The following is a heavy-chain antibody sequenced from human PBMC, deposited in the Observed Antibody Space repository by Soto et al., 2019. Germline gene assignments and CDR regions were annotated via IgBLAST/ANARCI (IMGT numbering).Heavy chain of an antibody. J-gene: IGHJ4*02. V-gene: IGHV3-23*01. D-gene: IGHD2-2*01. CDR1: GFTLSSYA. CDR2: IRGSDAGT. Sequence: EVQLLESGGGLVQPGGSLRLSCAASGFTLSSYAMTWVRQGPGKGLEWVSTIRGSDAGTYYADSVRGRFTISRDNSKKTLYLQMNSLRDEDTAVYYCAKLLLTSTSDLSDYWGQGTLVTVSS. CDR3: AKLLLTSTSDLSDY.